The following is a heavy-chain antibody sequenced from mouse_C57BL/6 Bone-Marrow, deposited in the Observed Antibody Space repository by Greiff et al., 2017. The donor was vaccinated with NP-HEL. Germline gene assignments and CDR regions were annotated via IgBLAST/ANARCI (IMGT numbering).Heavy chain of an antibody. V-gene: IGHV1-50*01. D-gene: IGHD1-1*01. CDR2: IDPSDSYT. J-gene: IGHJ1*03. Sequence: QVQLQQPGAELVKPGASVKLSCKASGYTFTSYWMQWVKQRPGQGLEWIGEIDPSDSYTNYNQKFKGKATLTVDTSSSTAYMQLSSLTSEDSAVYYCARRYYGSSYVYFDVWGTGTTVTVSS. CDR3: ARRYYGSSYVYFDV. CDR1: GYTFTSYW.